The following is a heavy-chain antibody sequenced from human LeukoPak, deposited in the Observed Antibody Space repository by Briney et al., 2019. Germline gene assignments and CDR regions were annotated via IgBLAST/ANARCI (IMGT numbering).Heavy chain of an antibody. CDR1: GGSISSYY. J-gene: IGHJ3*02. CDR2: IYTSGST. D-gene: IGHD4-17*01. Sequence: KPSETLSLTCTVSGGSISSYYWSWIRQPAGKGLEWIGRIYTSGSTKCNPSLESRVTMSVDTSKNQVSLRLSSVTAADTAVYYCASGDANTAAAFDIWGQGTTVTVSS. CDR3: ASGDANTAAAFDI. V-gene: IGHV4-4*07.